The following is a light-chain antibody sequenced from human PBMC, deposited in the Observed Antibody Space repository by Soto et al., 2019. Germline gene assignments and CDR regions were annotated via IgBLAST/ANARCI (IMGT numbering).Light chain of an antibody. CDR2: TPS. CDR1: QGISSY. CDR3: QQLHSYPYT. V-gene: IGKV1-9*01. Sequence: DIQLTQSPSFLSASVGDRVTITCRASQGISSYLAWYQQKPGKAPKLLISTPSILQSGVPSTFSGSGSGTEFTLTMSSLQPGDFATYYCQQLHSYPYTFGQGTKLEIK. J-gene: IGKJ2*01.